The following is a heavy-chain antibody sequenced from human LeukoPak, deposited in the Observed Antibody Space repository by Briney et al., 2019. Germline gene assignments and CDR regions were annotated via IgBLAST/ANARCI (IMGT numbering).Heavy chain of an antibody. CDR1: GFTFSSYA. V-gene: IGHV3-23*01. J-gene: IGHJ4*02. Sequence: GGSLRLSCAASGFTFSSYAMSGVRQAPGKGLEGVSTISATTGRTLYADSVKGRITIFKDQSKNTLYLQMNSRRAEKMAVYYCASRSYYPSDGGQGTLVSVSS. CDR2: ISATTGRT. CDR3: ASRSYYPSD. D-gene: IGHD3-10*01.